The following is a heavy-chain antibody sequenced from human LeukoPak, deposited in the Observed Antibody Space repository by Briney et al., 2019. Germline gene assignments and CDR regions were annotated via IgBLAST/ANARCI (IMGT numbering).Heavy chain of an antibody. CDR3: ARGGGGFIAAAGGHY. Sequence: PGGSLRLSCAASGFTFSSYAMHWVRQAPGKGLEWVAVISYDGSNKYYADSVKGRFTISRDNSKNTLYLQMNSLRAEDTAVYYCARGGGGFIAAAGGHYWGQGTLVTVSS. CDR2: ISYDGSNK. J-gene: IGHJ4*02. V-gene: IGHV3-30-3*01. D-gene: IGHD6-13*01. CDR1: GFTFSSYA.